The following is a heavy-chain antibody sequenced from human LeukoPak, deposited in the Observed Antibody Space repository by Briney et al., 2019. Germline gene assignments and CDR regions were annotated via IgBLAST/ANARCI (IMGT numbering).Heavy chain of an antibody. CDR3: ARDVSRSRDY. CDR1: GYTFTGYY. CDR2: INPNSGVT. J-gene: IGHJ4*02. D-gene: IGHD2-8*01. V-gene: IGHV1-2*02. Sequence: ASVKVSCKASGYTFTGYYVHWVRQAPGQGLEWMGWINPNSGVTNYVQKFQGRVTLTRDTSITTAYMELSRLNSDDTAFYYCARDVSRSRDYWGQGTLVTVSS.